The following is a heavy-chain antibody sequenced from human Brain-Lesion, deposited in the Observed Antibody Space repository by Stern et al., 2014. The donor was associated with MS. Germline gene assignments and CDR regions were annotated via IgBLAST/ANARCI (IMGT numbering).Heavy chain of an antibody. J-gene: IGHJ6*02. CDR2: INPNTGGT. CDR1: GYIFTGYY. V-gene: IGHV1-2*02. D-gene: IGHD3-3*01. CDR3: ARDQRGITIFGVVTDYYYLGMDV. Sequence: QVQLVESAAEVKKPGASVKVSCKTSGYIFTGYYIHWVRQAPGQGLEWMAWINPNTGGTTYAQKFQGRVTMSRDTSISTAYVELSSLTSDDTAVYYCARDQRGITIFGVVTDYYYLGMDVWGQGTTVTVSS.